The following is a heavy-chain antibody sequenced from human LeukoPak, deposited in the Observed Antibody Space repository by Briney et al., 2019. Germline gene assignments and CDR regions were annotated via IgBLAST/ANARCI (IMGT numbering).Heavy chain of an antibody. CDR3: ARVGLRFLEWLPYYFDY. CDR2: ISTSGSYI. J-gene: IGHJ4*02. CDR1: GFTFSRYN. V-gene: IGHV3-21*04. D-gene: IGHD3-3*01. Sequence: GGSLRLSCAASGFTFSRYNMNWVRQAPGKGLEWVSSISTSGSYIYYADSVKGRFTISRDNAKNSLYLQMNSLRAEDTALYYCARVGLRFLEWLPYYFDYWGQGTLVTVSS.